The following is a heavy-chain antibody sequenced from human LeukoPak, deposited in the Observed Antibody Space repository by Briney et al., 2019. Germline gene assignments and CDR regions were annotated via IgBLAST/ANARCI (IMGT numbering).Heavy chain of an antibody. CDR2: ISAYNGNT. CDR3: ARVALYYYGSGIFSSSLEGRYYYYGMDV. D-gene: IGHD3-10*01. Sequence: GASVKVSCKASGYTFTSYGISWVRQAPGQGLEWMGWISAYNGNTNYAQKLQGRVTMTTDTSTSTAYMELRSLRSDDTAVYYCARVALYYYGSGIFSSSLEGRYYYYGMDVWGQGTTVTVSS. J-gene: IGHJ6*02. V-gene: IGHV1-18*01. CDR1: GYTFTSYG.